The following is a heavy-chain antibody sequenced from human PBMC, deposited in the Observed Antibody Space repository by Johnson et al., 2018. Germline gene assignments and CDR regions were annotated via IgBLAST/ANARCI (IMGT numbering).Heavy chain of an antibody. CDR2: ICYDASTQ. CDR3: ARDTFTDYAFDI. V-gene: IGHV3-33*01. Sequence: QVQLVESGGGVVQPGRSLRLSCAASGFTFNTYAMHWVRQAPGKGLAWVAVICYDASTQYYADSVKGRFTISSDNSKNALYLEMNRRRAEDTAVYYCARDTFTDYAFDIWGQGTMVTVSS. D-gene: IGHD3-16*01. CDR1: GFTFNTYA. J-gene: IGHJ3*02.